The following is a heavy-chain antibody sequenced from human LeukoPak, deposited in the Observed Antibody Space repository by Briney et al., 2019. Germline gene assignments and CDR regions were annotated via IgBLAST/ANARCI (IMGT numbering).Heavy chain of an antibody. CDR2: IIPIFGTA. Sequence: ASVKVSCKASGGTFSSYAISRVRQAPGQGLEWMGGIIPIFGTANYAQKFQGRVTITADESTSTAYMELSSLRSEDTAVYYCARSVVPAAISLAGWFDPWGQGTLVTVSS. CDR1: GGTFSSYA. CDR3: ARSVVPAAISLAGWFDP. V-gene: IGHV1-69*13. J-gene: IGHJ5*02. D-gene: IGHD2-2*02.